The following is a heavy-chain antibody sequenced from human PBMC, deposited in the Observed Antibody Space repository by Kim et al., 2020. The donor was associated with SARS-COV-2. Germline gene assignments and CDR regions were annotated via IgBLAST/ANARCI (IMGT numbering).Heavy chain of an antibody. Sequence: GGSLRLSCAASGFTFSSYAMHWVRQAPGKGLEWVAVISYDGSNKYYADSVKGRFTISRDNSKNTLYLQMNSLRAEDTAVYYCARRGFYDILTGYYIRYYYYGMDVWGQETTVTVSS. CDR3: ARRGFYDILTGYYIRYYYYGMDV. D-gene: IGHD3-9*01. V-gene: IGHV3-30*04. CDR2: ISYDGSNK. J-gene: IGHJ6*02. CDR1: GFTFSSYA.